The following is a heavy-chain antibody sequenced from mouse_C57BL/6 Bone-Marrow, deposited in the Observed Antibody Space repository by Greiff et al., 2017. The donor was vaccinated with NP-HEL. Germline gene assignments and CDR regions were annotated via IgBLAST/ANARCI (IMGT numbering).Heavy chain of an antibody. V-gene: IGHV5-6*01. CDR3: ARLGYYGSILDY. J-gene: IGHJ2*01. D-gene: IGHD1-1*01. Sequence: EVQLKESGGDLVKPGGSLKLSCAASGFTFSSYGMSWVRQTPDKRLEWVATISSGGSYTYYPDSVKGRFTISRDNAKNTLYLQMSSLKSEDTAMYYCARLGYYGSILDYWGQGTTLTVSS. CDR1: GFTFSSYG. CDR2: ISSGGSYT.